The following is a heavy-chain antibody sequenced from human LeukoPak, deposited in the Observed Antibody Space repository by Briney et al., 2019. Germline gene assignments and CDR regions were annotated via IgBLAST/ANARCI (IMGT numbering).Heavy chain of an antibody. Sequence: SETLSLTCAVSGGSISSYYWSWIRQPPGKGLEWIGNFYYSGSTNYNPSLKSRVTISVDTSKSQSSLKVSSVTAADTAVYYCARGSSSSFNFGLWGRGTLVTVSS. CDR3: ARGSSSSFNFGL. V-gene: IGHV4-59*01. CDR1: GGSISSYY. CDR2: FYYSGST. J-gene: IGHJ2*01. D-gene: IGHD6-13*01.